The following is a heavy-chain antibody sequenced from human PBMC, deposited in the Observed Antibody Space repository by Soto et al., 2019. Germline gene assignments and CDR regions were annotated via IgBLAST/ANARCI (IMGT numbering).Heavy chain of an antibody. CDR2: IYHSGTT. CDR3: ATGGSYCSTAGCIGWYLDL. D-gene: IGHD2-2*01. J-gene: IGHJ2*01. V-gene: IGHV4-4*02. CDR1: GDSISGNSW. Sequence: QVQLQEWGPGLVRPSGTLSLTCAVSGDSISGNSWCWWVRQPPEKRLEWMGVIYHSGTTNYNPSLKSRVTISVDKSKNQFSLNLNSVTAADTAVYYCATGGSYCSTAGCIGWYLDLWGRGTLVSVSS.